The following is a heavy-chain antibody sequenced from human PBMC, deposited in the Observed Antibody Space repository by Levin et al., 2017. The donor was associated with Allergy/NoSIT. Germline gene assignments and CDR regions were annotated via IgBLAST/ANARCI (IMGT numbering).Heavy chain of an antibody. J-gene: IGHJ6*02. Sequence: KVSCKGSGYSFTSYWITWVRQMPGKGLEWMGRIDPSDSYTNYRPSFQGHVTIAADMSISTAYLQWSSLKASDTAMYYCARLNTYNSGFLSGMDVWGQGTTVTVSS. D-gene: IGHD6-19*01. V-gene: IGHV5-10-1*01. CDR2: IDPSDSYT. CDR3: ARLNTYNSGFLSGMDV. CDR1: GYSFTSYW.